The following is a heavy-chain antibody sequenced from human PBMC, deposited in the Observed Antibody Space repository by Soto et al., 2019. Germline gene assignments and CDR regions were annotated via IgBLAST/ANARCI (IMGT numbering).Heavy chain of an antibody. CDR3: ASHCSGGSCYFDY. J-gene: IGHJ4*02. D-gene: IGHD2-15*01. Sequence: QVQLVESGGGVVQPGRSLRLSCAASGFTFSSYGMHWVRQAPGKGMEWVAVISYDGSNKYYADSVKGRFTISRDNSKNKLYLQMNSLRAEDTAVYYCASHCSGGSCYFDYGGQGTLVTFSS. V-gene: IGHV3-30*03. CDR1: GFTFSSYG. CDR2: ISYDGSNK.